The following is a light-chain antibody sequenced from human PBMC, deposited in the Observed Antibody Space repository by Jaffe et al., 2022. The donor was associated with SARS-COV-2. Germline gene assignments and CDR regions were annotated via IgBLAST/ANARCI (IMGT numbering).Light chain of an antibody. J-gene: IGLJ3*02. CDR2: EVS. CDR3: SSYTSRNTWV. CDR1: IIDISGYNY. Sequence: QSALTQPASVSGSPGQSITISCTGPIIDISGYNYVSWYQHHPGKVPKLMIFEVSYRPSGVPDRFSGSKSGSTASLTISGLQAEDEADYYCSSYTSRNTWVFGGGTKVTVL. V-gene: IGLV2-14*01.